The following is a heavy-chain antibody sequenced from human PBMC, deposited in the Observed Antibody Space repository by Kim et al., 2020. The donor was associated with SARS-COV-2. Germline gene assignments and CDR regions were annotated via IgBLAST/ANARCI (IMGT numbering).Heavy chain of an antibody. V-gene: IGHV3-33*01. CDR1: GFTFSSYG. CDR2: IWYDGSNK. Sequence: GGSLRLSCAASGFTFSSYGMHWVRQAPGKGLEWVAVIWYDGSNKYYADSVKGRFTISRDNSKNTLYLQMNSLRAEDTAVYYCARATLLWFGELDGMDVWGQGTTVTVSS. J-gene: IGHJ6*02. CDR3: ARATLLWFGELDGMDV. D-gene: IGHD3-10*01.